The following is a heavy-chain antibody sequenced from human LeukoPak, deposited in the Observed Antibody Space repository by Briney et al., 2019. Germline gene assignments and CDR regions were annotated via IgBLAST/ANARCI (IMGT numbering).Heavy chain of an antibody. V-gene: IGHV3-7*01. CDR1: GFTFSSHW. D-gene: IGHD3-3*01. J-gene: IGHJ3*02. CDR2: IKQDGSEQ. CDR3: ARDVRADFWSGYPNHAFDI. Sequence: GGSLRLSCAASGFTFSSHWMSWVRQAPGKGLEGVANIKQDGSEQYYVDSVKGRFTISRDNAKTSLYLQMNSLRAEDTAVYYCARDVRADFWSGYPNHAFDIWGQGTLVTVSS.